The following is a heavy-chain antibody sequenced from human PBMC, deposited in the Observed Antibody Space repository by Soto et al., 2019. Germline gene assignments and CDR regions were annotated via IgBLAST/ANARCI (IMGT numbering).Heavy chain of an antibody. CDR1: GGSFSGYY. CDR3: ARDGIIMVRGVIEDYYCYYMDV. D-gene: IGHD3-10*01. Sequence: SETLSLTCAVYGGSFSGYYWSWIRQPPGKGLEWIGEINHSGSTNYNPSLKSRVTISVDTSKNQFSLKLSSVTAADTAVYYCARDGIIMVRGVIEDYYCYYMDVWGKGTTVTVSS. CDR2: INHSGST. V-gene: IGHV4-34*01. J-gene: IGHJ6*03.